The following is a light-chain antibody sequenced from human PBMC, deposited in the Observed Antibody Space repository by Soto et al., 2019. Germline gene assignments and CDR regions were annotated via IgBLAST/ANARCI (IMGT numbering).Light chain of an antibody. CDR3: QHYNTYST. Sequence: DIQMTPSPSTLSASVGDRVTISCRASQSISNWLAWYQQKPGKAPKLLMSDASSLERGVPSRFSGSGSGTEFTLTISSLQPDDFATYYCQHYNTYSTFGQGTKVDIK. CDR1: QSISNW. J-gene: IGKJ1*01. V-gene: IGKV1-5*01. CDR2: DAS.